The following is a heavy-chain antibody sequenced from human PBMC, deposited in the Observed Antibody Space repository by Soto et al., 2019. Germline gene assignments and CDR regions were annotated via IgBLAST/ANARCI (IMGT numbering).Heavy chain of an antibody. Sequence: QVQLVQSGAEVKKPGSSVKVSCKASGGTFSSLAISWVRQAPGQGLEWMGGLVPVFGTANYAQKFQDRFTITADKSTSTSYMELSSLRSEDTAVYYCARSPGVFDYWGQGTLVTVSS. D-gene: IGHD3-10*01. CDR2: LVPVFGTA. CDR1: GGTFSSLA. V-gene: IGHV1-69*06. CDR3: ARSPGVFDY. J-gene: IGHJ4*02.